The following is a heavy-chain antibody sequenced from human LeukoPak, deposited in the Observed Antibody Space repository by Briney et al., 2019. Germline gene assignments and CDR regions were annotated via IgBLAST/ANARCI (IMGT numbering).Heavy chain of an antibody. CDR3: AGSVSSGKFDY. J-gene: IGHJ4*02. CDR2: IYYSGST. V-gene: IGHV4-59*08. CDR1: GGSISSYY. Sequence: SETLSLTCTVSGGSISSYYWSWIRQPPVKGLEWIGYIYYSGSTNYNPSLKSRVTISVDTSKNQFSLKLSSVTAADTAVYYCAGSVSSGKFDYWGQGTLVTVSS. D-gene: IGHD3-22*01.